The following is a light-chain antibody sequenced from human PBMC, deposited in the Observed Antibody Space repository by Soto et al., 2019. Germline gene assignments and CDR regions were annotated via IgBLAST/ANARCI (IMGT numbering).Light chain of an antibody. CDR2: SNN. V-gene: IGLV1-44*01. CDR1: SSNIGSNT. CDR3: VAWDGSLNGYV. Sequence: QSVLTQPPSASGTPGQRVTISCSGSSSNIGSNTVNWYQQLPGTAPKLLIYSNNQRPSGVPDRFSGSKSGTSASLAISGLQSEDEADYCCVAWDGSLNGYVFGTGTKVTVL. J-gene: IGLJ1*01.